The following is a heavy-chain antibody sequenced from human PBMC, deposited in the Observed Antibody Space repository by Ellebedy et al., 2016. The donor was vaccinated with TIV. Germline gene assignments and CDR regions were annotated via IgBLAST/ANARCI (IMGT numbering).Heavy chain of an antibody. CDR1: GFTFSSFW. CDR2: IKQDSSKK. Sequence: PGGSLRLSCEASGFTFSSFWMRWVRQAPGKALEWVADIKQDSSKKYYVDSVKGRFTISRDNAKSSLYLYMNSLRAEDTAMYYCAREQSPYYEILTGSFDYWGQGALVTVSS. V-gene: IGHV3-7*03. CDR3: AREQSPYYEILTGSFDY. D-gene: IGHD3-9*01. J-gene: IGHJ4*02.